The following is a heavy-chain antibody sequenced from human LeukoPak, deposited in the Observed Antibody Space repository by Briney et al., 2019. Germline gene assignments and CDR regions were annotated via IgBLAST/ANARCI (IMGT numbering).Heavy chain of an antibody. CDR2: ISAYNGNT. J-gene: IGHJ4*02. CDR1: GYTFTSNG. CDR3: AGGAVDNWNSGKLIDY. V-gene: IGHV1-18*01. Sequence: ASVKVSCKASGYTFTSNGISWVRQAPGQGLEWMGWISAYNGNTNYAQKLQGRVTMTTDTSTSTAYMELRSLRSDDTAVYYCAGGAVDNWNSGKLIDYWGQGTLVTVSS. D-gene: IGHD1-7*01.